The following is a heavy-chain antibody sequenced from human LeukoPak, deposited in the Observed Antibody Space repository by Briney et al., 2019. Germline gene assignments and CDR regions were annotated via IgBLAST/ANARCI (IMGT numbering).Heavy chain of an antibody. CDR1: GYTFSTYA. CDR3: AKDQALSLSSSRALDY. V-gene: IGHV3-23*01. J-gene: IGHJ4*02. Sequence: GGSLRLSCVASGYTFSTYALSWVRQAPGKGLEWVSAISSSGGSPYYADSVNGRFTISRDNSKNTLYLQMNSLRAEDTALYYCAKDQALSLSSSRALDYWGQGTLVTVSS. D-gene: IGHD2-2*01. CDR2: ISSSGGSP.